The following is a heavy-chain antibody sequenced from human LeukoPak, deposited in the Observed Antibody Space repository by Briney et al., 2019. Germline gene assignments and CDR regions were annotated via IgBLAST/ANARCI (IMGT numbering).Heavy chain of an antibody. D-gene: IGHD3-10*01. CDR2: ISWSNGSI. CDR3: AKDVPGPYYYYGMDV. V-gene: IGHV3-9*01. J-gene: IGHJ6*02. Sequence: GRSLTLSCAASGFTFDDYDMHWLRQAPGKGLEWVSGISWSNGSIGYAVSVRGRFTIYRDNAKNSLLQQMNSLRAEDAAFYYCAKDVPGPYYYYGMDVWGQGTTVTVSS. CDR1: GFTFDDYD.